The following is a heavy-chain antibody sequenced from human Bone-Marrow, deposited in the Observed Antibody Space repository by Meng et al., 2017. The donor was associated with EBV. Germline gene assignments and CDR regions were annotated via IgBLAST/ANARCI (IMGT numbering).Heavy chain of an antibody. J-gene: IGHJ5*02. V-gene: IGHV4-34*01. D-gene: IGHD6-13*01. CDR2: INHSGST. CDR1: GGSFSGYY. Sequence: QVQLQQWGAGLLKPSXTLSLTCAVYGGSFSGYYWSWIRQPPGKGLEWIGEINHSGSTNYNPSLKSRVTISVDTSKNQFSLKLSSVTAADTAVYYCASSLGGQLVRGGWFDPWGQGTLVTVSS. CDR3: ASSLGGQLVRGGWFDP.